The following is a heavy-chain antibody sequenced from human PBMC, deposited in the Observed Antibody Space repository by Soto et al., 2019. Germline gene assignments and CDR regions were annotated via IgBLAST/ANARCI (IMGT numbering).Heavy chain of an antibody. J-gene: IGHJ4*02. Sequence: PSETLYLTCAVYGGSFSGYSWTWIRQPPGTGLEWTGEINHSGSTNYNPSLKSRVTISVDTSKNQFSLKLTSVTAADTAVYYCARDKITGLFDYWGQGTLVTVSS. CDR1: GGSFSGYS. V-gene: IGHV4-34*01. CDR3: ARDKITGLFDY. CDR2: INHSGST. D-gene: IGHD2-8*02.